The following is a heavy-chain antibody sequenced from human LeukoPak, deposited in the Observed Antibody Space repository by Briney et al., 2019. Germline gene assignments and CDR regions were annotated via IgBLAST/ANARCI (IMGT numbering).Heavy chain of an antibody. CDR2: ILNDGSNK. V-gene: IGHV3-30*18. Sequence: PGRSLRLSCAASRFTFSSYGMHWVRQAPGKGLEWVAVILNDGSNKYYADSVKGRFTISRDNSKNTLYLQMNSRRAEDTAVYYCAKDRRYGYNYALDIWGQGTMVTVSS. CDR3: AKDRRYGYNYALDI. J-gene: IGHJ3*02. CDR1: RFTFSSYG. D-gene: IGHD5-24*01.